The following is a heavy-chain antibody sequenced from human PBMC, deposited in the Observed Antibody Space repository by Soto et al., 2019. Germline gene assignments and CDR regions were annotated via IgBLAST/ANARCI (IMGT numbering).Heavy chain of an antibody. Sequence: GGSLRLSCVASGFTFISYAMTWVRQTPGKGLETISLITGDAGGSYYADSVKGRFTISRDNSKNTLYLQMNSLRAEDTAVYYCAKAPSPRCSGFVCYPLDSWGQGTQGTVSS. J-gene: IGHJ4*02. V-gene: IGHV3-23*01. D-gene: IGHD2-15*01. CDR2: ITGDAGGS. CDR3: AKAPSPRCSGFVCYPLDS. CDR1: GFTFISYA.